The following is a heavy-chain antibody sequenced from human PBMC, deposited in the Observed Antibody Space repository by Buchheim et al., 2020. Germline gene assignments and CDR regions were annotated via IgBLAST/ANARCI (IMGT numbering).Heavy chain of an antibody. V-gene: IGHV3-7*01. CDR1: GFTFSSYW. CDR2: IKQDGSEK. J-gene: IGHJ4*02. CDR3: ASLPPPSSSWHQYYFDY. D-gene: IGHD6-13*01. Sequence: EVQLVESGGGLVQPGGSLRLSCAASGFTFSSYWMSWVRQAPGKGLEWVANIKQDGSEKYYVDSVKGRFTISRDNAKNSLYLQMNSLRAEDTAVYYCASLPPPSSSWHQYYFDYWGQGTL.